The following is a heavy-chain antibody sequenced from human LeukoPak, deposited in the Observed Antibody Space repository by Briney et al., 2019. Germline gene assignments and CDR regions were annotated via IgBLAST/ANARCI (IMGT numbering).Heavy chain of an antibody. CDR2: ISSSSSYI. D-gene: IGHD2-21*01. Sequence: GGSLRLSCAASGFTFSSYSMNWVRQAPGKGLEWVSSISSSSSYIYYADSVKGRFTISRDNAKNSLCLQMNSLRAEDTAVYYCARDCGGDCYYTGAFDIWGQGTMVTVSS. V-gene: IGHV3-21*01. J-gene: IGHJ3*02. CDR1: GFTFSSYS. CDR3: ARDCGGDCYYTGAFDI.